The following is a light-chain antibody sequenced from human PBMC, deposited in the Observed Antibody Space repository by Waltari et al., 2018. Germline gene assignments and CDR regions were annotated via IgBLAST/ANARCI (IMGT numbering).Light chain of an antibody. J-gene: IGKJ2*01. V-gene: IGKV1-39*01. CDR1: QSISSY. Sequence: DIQMTQSPSSPSASVGDRVTITCRASQSISSYLNWYQQKPGKAPKLLIYAASSLQSGVPSRFSGSGSGTDFTLTISSLQPEDFATYYCQQGYSTPRTFGQGTNLEIK. CDR2: AAS. CDR3: QQGYSTPRT.